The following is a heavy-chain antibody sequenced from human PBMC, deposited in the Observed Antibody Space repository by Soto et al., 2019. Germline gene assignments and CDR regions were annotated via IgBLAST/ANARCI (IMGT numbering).Heavy chain of an antibody. V-gene: IGHV1-8*01. J-gene: IGHJ4*02. D-gene: IGHD3-22*01. Sequence: QVQLVQSGAEVKKSGASVKVSCKASGYTFTSYDINWVRQATGQGLEWMGWMNPNSGNTGYAQKFQGRVTMTRNTSISTAYMELSSLRSEDTAVYYCASRDDSSGHLYFDYWGQGTLVTVSS. CDR1: GYTFTSYD. CDR2: MNPNSGNT. CDR3: ASRDDSSGHLYFDY.